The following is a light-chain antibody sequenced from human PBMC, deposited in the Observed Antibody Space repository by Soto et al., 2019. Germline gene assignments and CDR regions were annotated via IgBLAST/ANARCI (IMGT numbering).Light chain of an antibody. J-gene: IGKJ4*01. V-gene: IGKV1-5*01. CDR1: QTVERW. CDR2: DVS. CDR3: QQYGSSPPLS. Sequence: GDRVIITCRASQTVERWMAWYQQKPGKAPKLLISDVSTLERGVPSRFSGSGSATEFTLTISRLEPEDFAVYYCQQYGSSPPLSFGGGTKVDIK.